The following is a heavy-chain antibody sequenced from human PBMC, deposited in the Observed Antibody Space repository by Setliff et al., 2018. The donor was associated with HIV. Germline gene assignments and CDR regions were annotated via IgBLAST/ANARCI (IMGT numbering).Heavy chain of an antibody. CDR2: IYYSGST. V-gene: IGHV4-59*01. D-gene: IGHD5-18*01. CDR3: ASGEYSYGYRFDY. CDR1: GGSISSYY. J-gene: IGHJ4*02. Sequence: ETLSLTCTVSGGSISSYYWSWIRQPPGKGLGWIGYIYYSGSTNYNPSLKSRVIISVDTSKNQFSLKLSSVTAADTAVYYCASGEYSYGYRFDYWGQGTLVTVSS.